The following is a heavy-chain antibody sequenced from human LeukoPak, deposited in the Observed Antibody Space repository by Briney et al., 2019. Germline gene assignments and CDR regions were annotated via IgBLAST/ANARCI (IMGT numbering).Heavy chain of an antibody. V-gene: IGHV1-2*02. D-gene: IGHD3-10*01. CDR3: ARSLHYYGSGSYYNGWFDP. CDR2: INPSSGGT. J-gene: IGHJ5*02. CDR1: GYTFTGYY. Sequence: ASVKVSCKPSGYTFTGYYMHWVRQAPGQGLEWMGWINPSSGGTNYPQRFQGRVTMTRDTSLSTAYMELSGLRSDDTAVYYCARSLHYYGSGSYYNGWFDPWGQGTLVTVSS.